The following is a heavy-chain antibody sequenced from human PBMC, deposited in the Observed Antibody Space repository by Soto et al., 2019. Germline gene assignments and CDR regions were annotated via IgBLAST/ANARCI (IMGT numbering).Heavy chain of an antibody. Sequence: QVQLVQSGAEVKKPGSSVKVSCKASGGNFSSYAISWVRQAPGQGLEWMGGIIPIFGTANYAQKFQGRVTITADKSTSTDYMEMSSLRSEDTAEYYCARRTYESRRAVAIDYWGHGTLVTV. CDR3: ARRTYESRRAVAIDY. V-gene: IGHV1-69*06. CDR1: GGNFSSYA. D-gene: IGHD6-19*01. J-gene: IGHJ4*01. CDR2: IIPIFGTA.